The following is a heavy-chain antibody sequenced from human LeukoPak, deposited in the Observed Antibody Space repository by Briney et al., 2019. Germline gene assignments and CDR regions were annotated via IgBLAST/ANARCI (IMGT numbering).Heavy chain of an antibody. CDR2: IYENGNT. CDR3: ARANMVRGVGLFFDRNWFDP. J-gene: IGHJ5*02. D-gene: IGHD3-10*01. Sequence: PSETLSLTCSVSGGSIRSSHSFWGWIRQPLGKGLEWIATIYENGNTYYSPSLKSRVTISVDTSNNEFSLNLNSVTAADTAMYYCARANMVRGVGLFFDRNWFDPWGQGTLVTVSS. V-gene: IGHV4-39*07. CDR1: GGSIRSSHSF.